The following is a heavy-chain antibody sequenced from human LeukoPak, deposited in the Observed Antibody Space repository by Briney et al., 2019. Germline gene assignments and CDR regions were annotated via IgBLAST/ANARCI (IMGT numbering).Heavy chain of an antibody. J-gene: IGHJ1*01. CDR2: IYYSGST. CDR3: ARHEGGYCSGGSCYRYFQH. D-gene: IGHD2-15*01. V-gene: IGHV4-59*08. CDR1: GGSISSYY. Sequence: MTSETLSLTCTVSGGSISSYYWSWIRQPPGKGLEWIGYIYYSGSTNYNPSLKSRVTISVDTSKNQFSLKLSSVTAADTAVYYCARHEGGYCSGGSCYRYFQHWGQGTLVTVSS.